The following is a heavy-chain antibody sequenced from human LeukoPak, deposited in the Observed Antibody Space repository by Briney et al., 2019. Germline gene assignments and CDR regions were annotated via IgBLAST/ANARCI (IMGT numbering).Heavy chain of an antibody. D-gene: IGHD2-15*01. CDR1: GGSFSGYY. CDR2: INHSGST. V-gene: IGHV4-34*01. J-gene: IGHJ5*02. Sequence: TSETLSLTCAVYGGSFSGYYWSWIRQPPGKGLEWIGEINHSGSTNYNPSLKSRVTISVDTSKNQFSLKLSSVTAADTAVYYCARGIVVVVAATPGSSWFDPWGQGTLVTVSS. CDR3: ARGIVVVVAATPGSSWFDP.